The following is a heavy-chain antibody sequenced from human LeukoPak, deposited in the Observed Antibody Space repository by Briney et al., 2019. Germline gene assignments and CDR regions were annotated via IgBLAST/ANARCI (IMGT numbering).Heavy chain of an antibody. V-gene: IGHV4-38-2*02. CDR1: GYSISSGYY. Sequence: SETLSLTCTVSGYSISSGYYWGWIRQPPGKGLEWIGSIYHSGSTYYNPSLKSRVTISLDMSKNQFSLKLSSVTAADTAVYYCARGRRLLRDAFDIWGQGTMVTVSS. CDR2: IYHSGST. D-gene: IGHD2-15*01. J-gene: IGHJ3*02. CDR3: ARGRRLLRDAFDI.